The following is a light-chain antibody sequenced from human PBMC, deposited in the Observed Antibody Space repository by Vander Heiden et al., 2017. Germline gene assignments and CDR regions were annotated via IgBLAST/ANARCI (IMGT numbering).Light chain of an antibody. V-gene: IGLV3-19*01. J-gene: IGLJ2*01. Sequence: SSELTQDPAVSVALGQTVRITCKGDSLRSYYASWYQQKPGQAPVLVIYGKNNRPSGIPDRFSGSSAGNTASLTITGAQAEDAADYYCNAQASSGNHVFGRGTKLTVL. CDR1: SLRSYY. CDR2: GKN. CDR3: NAQASSGNHV.